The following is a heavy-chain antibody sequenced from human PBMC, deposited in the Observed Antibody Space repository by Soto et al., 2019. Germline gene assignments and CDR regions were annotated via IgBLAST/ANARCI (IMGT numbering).Heavy chain of an antibody. D-gene: IGHD3-10*01. V-gene: IGHV4-31*03. Sequence: SETLSLTCTVSGGSISSGGYYWSWIRQHPGKGLEWIGYIYYSGSTYYNPSLKSRVTISVDTSKNQFSLKLSSVTAADTAVYYCARDLVRGSGPAAFDIWGQGTMVTVSS. CDR3: ARDLVRGSGPAAFDI. CDR2: IYYSGST. J-gene: IGHJ3*02. CDR1: GGSISSGGYY.